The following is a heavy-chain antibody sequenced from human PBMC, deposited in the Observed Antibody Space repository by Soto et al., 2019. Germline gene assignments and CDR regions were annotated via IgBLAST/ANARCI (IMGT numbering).Heavy chain of an antibody. CDR2: LIPFFKAT. Sequence: GASVKVSCKASGGTCSSHAISWVRQAPGQGLEWMGGLIPFFKATNYAQKFQGRVTITADESTSTAYMDLSSLKSEDTAVYYCARDVPLNYYDGTYYYYAMDVWGQGTTVTVSS. D-gene: IGHD3-16*01. CDR1: GGTCSSHA. V-gene: IGHV1-69*13. J-gene: IGHJ6*02. CDR3: ARDVPLNYYDGTYYYYAMDV.